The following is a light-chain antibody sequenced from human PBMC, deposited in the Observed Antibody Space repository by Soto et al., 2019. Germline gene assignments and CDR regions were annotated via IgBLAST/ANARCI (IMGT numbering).Light chain of an antibody. Sequence: QSALTQPASVSGSPGQSITISCTGTSSDVDGYNYVSWYQQHPGKAPKLMIYDVSNRPSGVSNRFSGSKSGNTASLTISGLQAEDEADYYCSSYTSSSPWVFGTGTKVTVL. CDR2: DVS. V-gene: IGLV2-14*01. CDR3: SSYTSSSPWV. CDR1: SSDVDGYNY. J-gene: IGLJ1*01.